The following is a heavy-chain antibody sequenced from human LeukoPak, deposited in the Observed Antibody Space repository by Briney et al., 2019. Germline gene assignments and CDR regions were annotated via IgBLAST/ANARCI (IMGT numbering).Heavy chain of an antibody. CDR2: INPNSGGT. CDR1: GYTFTGYY. CDR3: ARDRAYYDILTGLSVLDV. Sequence: ASVKVSCKASGYTFTGYYMHWVRQAPGQGLEWMGRINPNSGGTNYAQKFQGRVTMTRDTSISTAYMELSRLRSDDTAVYYCARDRAYYDILTGLSVLDVWGKGTTVTVSS. D-gene: IGHD3-9*01. J-gene: IGHJ6*04. V-gene: IGHV1-2*06.